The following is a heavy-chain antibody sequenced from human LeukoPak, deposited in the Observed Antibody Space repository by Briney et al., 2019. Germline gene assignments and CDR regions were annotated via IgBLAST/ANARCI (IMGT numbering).Heavy chain of an antibody. CDR3: ARDGITMIVADAFDI. J-gene: IGHJ3*02. CDR2: IYYSGST. Sequence: SETLSLTCTVSGGSISSYYWSWIRQPPGKGLEWIGYIYYSGSTNYNPSLKSRVTISVDTSKNQFSLKLSSVTAADTAVYYCARDGITMIVADAFDIWGQGTMVTVSS. V-gene: IGHV4-59*12. D-gene: IGHD3-22*01. CDR1: GGSISSYY.